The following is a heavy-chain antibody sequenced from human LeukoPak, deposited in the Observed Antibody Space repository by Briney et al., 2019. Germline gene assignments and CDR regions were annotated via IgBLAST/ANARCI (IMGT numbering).Heavy chain of an antibody. J-gene: IGHJ6*02. V-gene: IGHV1-24*01. D-gene: IGHD5-12*01. CDR2: FDPEDGET. Sequence: ASVKVSCKVSGYTLTELSMHWVRQAPGKGLEWMGGFDPEDGETIYAQKFQGRVTITADKSTSTAYMELSSLRSEDTAVYYCAREGGYDDYYYYGMDVWGQGTTVTVSS. CDR1: GYTLTELS. CDR3: AREGGYDDYYYYGMDV.